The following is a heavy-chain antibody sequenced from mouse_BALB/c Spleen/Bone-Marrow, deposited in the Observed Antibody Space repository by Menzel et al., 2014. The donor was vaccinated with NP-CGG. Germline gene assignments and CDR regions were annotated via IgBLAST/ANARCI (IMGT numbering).Heavy chain of an antibody. J-gene: IGHJ2*01. CDR2: IDPANGNT. CDR3: VRSFFYYLFFDY. Sequence: DVQLVESGAELVKPGASVKLSCTASGFNIKDTYMHWVKQRPEQGLEWIGRIDPANGNTKYDPKFQGKATVTADTSSNTAYLQLSSLTSEDTAVYYYVRSFFYYLFFDYWGQGTTLTVSS. V-gene: IGHV14-3*02. D-gene: IGHD2-1*01. CDR1: GFNIKDTY.